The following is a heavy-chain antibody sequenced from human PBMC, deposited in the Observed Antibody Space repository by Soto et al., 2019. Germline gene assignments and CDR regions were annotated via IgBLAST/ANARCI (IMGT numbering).Heavy chain of an antibody. CDR2: IYYSGST. V-gene: IGHV4-39*01. D-gene: IGHD1-1*01. CDR1: GGPFDSTGYY. Sequence: QLQLQDSGPGLVKPSETLSLTCTVSGGPFDSTGYYWAWVRQPPGKGLEWLAYIYYSGSTYYNPSLKSRLTISVDTSRNQLALSLSSVTAADTAVYYCATVPRVGTTPDYFDYWGQGTLVTVSS. J-gene: IGHJ4*02. CDR3: ATVPRVGTTPDYFDY.